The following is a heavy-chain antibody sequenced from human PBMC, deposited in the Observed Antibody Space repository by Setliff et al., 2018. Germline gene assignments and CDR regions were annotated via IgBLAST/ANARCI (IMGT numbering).Heavy chain of an antibody. CDR1: GFTFDVYD. CDR2: INWNGDRT. J-gene: IGHJ4*02. CDR3: ARDSSHFIRVLDS. V-gene: IGHV3-20*04. Sequence: LRLSCAASGFTFDVYDLNWVRQAPGKGLEWVSSINWNGDRTGYADSVKGRFTISRDNAKNSLYLQMDNLRAEDTAQYFCARDSSHFIRVLDSWGQGTLVTVSS. D-gene: IGHD3-10*01.